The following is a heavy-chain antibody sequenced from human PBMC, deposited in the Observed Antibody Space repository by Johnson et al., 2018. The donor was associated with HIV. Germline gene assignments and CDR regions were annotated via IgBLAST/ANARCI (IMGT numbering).Heavy chain of an antibody. CDR1: GFTFSSYW. CDR2: IKQDGSEK. J-gene: IGHJ3*02. V-gene: IGHV3-7*05. Sequence: VQLVESGGGLVKPGGSLRLSCAASGFTFSSYWMSWVRPAPGKGLAWAANIKQDGSEKYSVDSVWVGFSISRDNAKSSLCLQMNSLRAEYTALYYCARVGTYYWSPDRIANSFDMWGQGTMVTVSS. D-gene: IGHD2-8*02. CDR3: ARVGTYYWSPDRIANSFDM.